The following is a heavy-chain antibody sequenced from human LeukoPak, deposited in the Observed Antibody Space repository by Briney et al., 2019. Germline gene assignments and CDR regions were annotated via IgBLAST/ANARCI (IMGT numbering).Heavy chain of an antibody. CDR2: INTNTGNP. Sequence: GASVKVSCKASGYTFTSYPMNWVRQAPGQGPEWMGWINTNTGNPTFAQGFTGRSVFSLDTSVSTAYLQISSLKAEDTAVYYCARYGSGSYPNFDYWGQGTLVTVSS. V-gene: IGHV7-4-1*02. J-gene: IGHJ4*02. CDR3: ARYGSGSYPNFDY. D-gene: IGHD3-10*01. CDR1: GYTFTSYP.